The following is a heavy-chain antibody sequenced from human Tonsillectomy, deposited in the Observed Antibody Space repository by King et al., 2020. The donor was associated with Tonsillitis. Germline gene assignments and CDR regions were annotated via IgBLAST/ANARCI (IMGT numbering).Heavy chain of an antibody. D-gene: IGHD1-1*01. CDR2: ISGRGGST. CDR3: AKESNNDYFQH. CDR1: GFTFSSYA. Sequence: VQLVESGGGLVQPGGSLRLSCAASGFTFSSYAMSWVRQAPGKGLDWVSGISGRGGSTFYADSVKGRFTISSDNSKDTLYLQMNSLRAEDTAVYYCAKESNNDYFQHWGQGTLVTVSS. V-gene: IGHV3-23*04. J-gene: IGHJ1*01.